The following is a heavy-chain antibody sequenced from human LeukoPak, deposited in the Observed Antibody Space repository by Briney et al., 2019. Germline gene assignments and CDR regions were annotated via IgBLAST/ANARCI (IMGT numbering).Heavy chain of an antibody. D-gene: IGHD5-12*01. CDR2: IYSGGST. J-gene: IGHJ4*02. CDR3: ARDPRGYSGYDYY. V-gene: IGHV3-53*01. CDR1: GFTVSNNY. Sequence: GESLRLSCAASGFTVSNNYMSWVRQAPGKGLEWVSVIYSGGSTYYADSVKGRFTISRDNSKNTLYLQMNSLRAEDTAVYYCARDPRGYSGYDYYWGQGTLVTVSS.